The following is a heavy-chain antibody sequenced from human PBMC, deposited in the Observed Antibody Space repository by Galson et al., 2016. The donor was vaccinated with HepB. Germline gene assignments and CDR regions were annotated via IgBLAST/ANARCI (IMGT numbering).Heavy chain of an antibody. V-gene: IGHV3-23*01. D-gene: IGHD2-2*01. Sequence: SLRLSCAASGFSFGNYAMNWVRQSPGKGLEWVSVISAIGAGTDYVDYVKGRFTVSTATSRNTLYLQMNSLRAEDTALYYCVKDVGDYGTSCYFGEQGRGYFDLWGRGTLASVSS. CDR1: GFSFGNYA. J-gene: IGHJ2*01. CDR3: VKDVGDYGTSCYFGEQGRGYFDL. CDR2: ISAIGAGT.